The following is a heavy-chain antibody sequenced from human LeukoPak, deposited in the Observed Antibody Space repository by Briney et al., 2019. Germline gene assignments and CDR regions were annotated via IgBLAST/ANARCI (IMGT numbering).Heavy chain of an antibody. J-gene: IGHJ3*02. D-gene: IGHD1-14*01. V-gene: IGHV1-2*06. CDR2: TNPNSGGT. CDR3: ARDLSGISSATDAFDI. Sequence: ASVKVSCKTSGYTFTAYYMHWVRQPPGQGLDWMGRTNPNSGGTNYTQKFQGRVTMTRDTSISTAYMELSRLRSDDTAVYFCARDLSGISSATDAFDIWGQGTMVTVSS. CDR1: GYTFTAYY.